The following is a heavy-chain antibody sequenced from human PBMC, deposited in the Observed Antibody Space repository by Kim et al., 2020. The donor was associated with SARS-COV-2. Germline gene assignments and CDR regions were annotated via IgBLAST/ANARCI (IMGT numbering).Heavy chain of an antibody. Sequence: GGSLRLSCAASGFTFSSYGMHWVRQAPGKGLEWVAVISYDGSNKYYADSVKGRFTISRDNSKNTLYLQMNSLRAEDTAVYYCAKRVGSTSCHECAFDIWGQGTMVTISS. D-gene: IGHD2-2*01. CDR2: ISYDGSNK. J-gene: IGHJ3*02. CDR3: AKRVGSTSCHECAFDI. CDR1: GFTFSSYG. V-gene: IGHV3-30*18.